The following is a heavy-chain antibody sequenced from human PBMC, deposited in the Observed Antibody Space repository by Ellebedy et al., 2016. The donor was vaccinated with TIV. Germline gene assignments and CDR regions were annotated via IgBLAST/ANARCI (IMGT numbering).Heavy chain of an antibody. D-gene: IGHD3-22*01. V-gene: IGHV3-33*01. CDR3: ARDQPYYDSSGHDY. Sequence: GGSLRLSXAASGFTFSSYGMHRVRQAPGKGLEWVAVIWYDGSNKYYADSVKGRFTISRDNSKNTLYLQMNSLRAEDTAVYYCARDQPYYDSSGHDYWGQGTLVTVSS. J-gene: IGHJ4*02. CDR1: GFTFSSYG. CDR2: IWYDGSNK.